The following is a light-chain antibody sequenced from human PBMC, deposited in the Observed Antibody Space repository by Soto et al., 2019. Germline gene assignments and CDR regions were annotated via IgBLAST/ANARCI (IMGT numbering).Light chain of an antibody. CDR2: DGN. J-gene: IGLJ2*01. CDR1: SSDVGSYNL. CDR3: CSYAGSRVLL. V-gene: IGLV2-23*01. Sequence: QSALTQPASVSGSPGQSITISCTGTSSDVGSYNLVSWYQQHPGNVPKLMIYDGNQRPLGVSNRFSASKSGNTASLTISGLQAEYEADYYCCSYAGSRVLLVGGGTKVTVL.